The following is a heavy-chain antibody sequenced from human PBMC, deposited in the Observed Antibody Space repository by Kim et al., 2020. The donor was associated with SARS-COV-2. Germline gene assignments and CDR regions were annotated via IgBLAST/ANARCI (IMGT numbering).Heavy chain of an antibody. J-gene: IGHJ4*02. Sequence: ASVKVSCKTSGYTFTHYAMHWVRQAPGQRLDWMGYISGDNGDTKYSQKFQGRVTITRDTSATTAYMELSSLTTEDTAVYYCARGAGGYAGYILDDWGQGTLAIVSS. CDR3: ARGAGGYAGYILDD. V-gene: IGHV1-3*01. D-gene: IGHD3-22*01. CDR1: GYTFTHYA. CDR2: ISGDNGDT.